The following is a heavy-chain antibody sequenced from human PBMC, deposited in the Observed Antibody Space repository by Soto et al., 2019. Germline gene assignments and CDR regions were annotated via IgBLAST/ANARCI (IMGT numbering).Heavy chain of an antibody. CDR3: ARDVGSSHGPGHPHYFDY. CDR2: IYYNGNT. D-gene: IGHD2-2*01. Sequence: SETLSLTCTVSGGSIISGDYYWSWIRQHPGKDLEWIGYIYYNGNTYSTPSLKSRATISPDTSKNQFFLKLNSVTAADTAVYYCARDVGSSHGPGHPHYFDYWGQGTLVTVSS. CDR1: GGSIISGDYY. J-gene: IGHJ4*02. V-gene: IGHV4-31*03.